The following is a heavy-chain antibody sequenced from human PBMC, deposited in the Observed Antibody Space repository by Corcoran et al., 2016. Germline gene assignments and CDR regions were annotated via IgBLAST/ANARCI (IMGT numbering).Heavy chain of an antibody. CDR1: GGSISSSSYY. J-gene: IGHJ3*02. V-gene: IGHV4-39*07. CDR3: ARDGGGREQWLVYAFDI. Sequence: QLQLQESGPGLVKPSETLSLTCTVSGGSISSSSYYWGWIRQPPGKGLEWIGSIYYSGSTYYNPSLKSRVTISVDTSKNQFSLKLSSVTAADTAVYYCARDGGGREQWLVYAFDIWGQGTMVTVSS. D-gene: IGHD6-19*01. CDR2: IYYSGST.